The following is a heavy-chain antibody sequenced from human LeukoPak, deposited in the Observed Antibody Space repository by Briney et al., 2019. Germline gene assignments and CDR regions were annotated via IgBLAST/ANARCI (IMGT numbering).Heavy chain of an antibody. CDR2: ISSSGST. J-gene: IGHJ4*02. Sequence: SETLSLTCTVSGGSVSNYVWTWIRQPPGKGLEWIGYISSSGSTHYNPSLESRVTIAEETSRTQFSLKLNSVTASDTAVYYCARCNGLFDSWGQGTLVTVSS. CDR1: GGSVSNYV. D-gene: IGHD3/OR15-3a*01. V-gene: IGHV4-4*09. CDR3: ARCNGLFDS.